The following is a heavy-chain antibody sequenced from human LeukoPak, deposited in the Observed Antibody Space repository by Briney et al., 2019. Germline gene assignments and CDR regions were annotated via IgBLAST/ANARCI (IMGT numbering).Heavy chain of an antibody. J-gene: IGHJ4*02. CDR2: IRSKPYGGTT. CDR3: TRARGGGSGSYYEFDY. Sequence: GGSLRLSCAASGFTFSSYAMSWFRRAPGKGLEWVGFIRSKPYGGTTEYAASVKGRFATSRDDSSSIAYLQMNSLKTEDTAVYYCTRARGGGSGSYYEFDYRGQGTLVTVSS. V-gene: IGHV3-49*03. CDR1: GFTFSSYA. D-gene: IGHD3-10*01.